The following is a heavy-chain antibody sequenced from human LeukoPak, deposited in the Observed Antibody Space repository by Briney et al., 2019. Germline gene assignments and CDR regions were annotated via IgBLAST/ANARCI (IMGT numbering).Heavy chain of an antibody. D-gene: IGHD3-10*01. J-gene: IGHJ4*02. CDR2: IYASGST. CDR3: ARTSARGAQFDY. V-gene: IGHV4-4*07. CDR1: GGSISNYY. Sequence: SETLSLTCTVSGGSISNYYWRWIRQPAGMGLEWIGRIYASGSTNYNPSLKSRVTMSVDTSNNQFSLNLSSVTAADTAVYYCARTSARGAQFDYWGQGTLVTVSS.